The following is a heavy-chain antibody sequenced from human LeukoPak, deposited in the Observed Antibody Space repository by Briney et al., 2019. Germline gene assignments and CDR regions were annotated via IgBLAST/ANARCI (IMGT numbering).Heavy chain of an antibody. CDR2: IYHTGST. V-gene: IGHV4-30-2*01. J-gene: IGHJ5*02. D-gene: IGHD3-10*01. CDR1: GASISSGTYS. CDR3: ARGDGSGSGRWFDP. Sequence: SQTLSLTCTVSGASISSGTYSWSWIRQRPGEGLEWIGYIYHTGSTYYNPSLKGRVTISVDRSKNQFSLNLNFVTAADTALYYCARGDGSGSGRWFDPWGQGTLITVSS.